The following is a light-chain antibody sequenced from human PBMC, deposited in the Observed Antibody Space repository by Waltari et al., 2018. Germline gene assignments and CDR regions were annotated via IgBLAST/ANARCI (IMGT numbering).Light chain of an antibody. V-gene: IGLV7-43*01. CDR2: STG. Sequence: QTVVTQEPSLTVSPGGTVTLTCASSTGAVTSGYYPNWFQQKPGQAPRSLIYSTGNKHSCTPARFSGSLLGGKAALTLSGVQPEDEAEYYCLLYYGGPWVFGGGTKLTVL. CDR1: TGAVTSGYY. CDR3: LLYYGGPWV. J-gene: IGLJ3*02.